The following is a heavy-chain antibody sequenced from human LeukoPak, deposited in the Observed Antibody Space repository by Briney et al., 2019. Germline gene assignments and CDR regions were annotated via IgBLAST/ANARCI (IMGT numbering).Heavy chain of an antibody. V-gene: IGHV3-21*01. CDR3: ARVLSAGFDFDY. D-gene: IGHD3-10*01. J-gene: IGHJ4*02. CDR1: GFTFSSYS. Sequence: PGGSLRLSCAASGFTFSSYSMNWVRQAPGKGLEWVSSISSSSSYIYYADPVKGRFTISRDNAKNSLYLQMNSLRAEDTAVYYCARVLSAGFDFDYWGQGTLVTVSS. CDR2: ISSSSSYI.